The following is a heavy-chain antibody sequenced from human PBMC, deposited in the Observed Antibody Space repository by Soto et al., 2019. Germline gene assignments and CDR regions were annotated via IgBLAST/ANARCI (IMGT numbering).Heavy chain of an antibody. CDR3: ARGEVDTAMVKPNAFDI. V-gene: IGHV1-69*02. D-gene: IGHD5-18*01. CDR1: GGTFSSYT. J-gene: IGHJ3*02. CDR2: IIPILGIT. Sequence: SVKVSCKASGGTFSSYTISWVRQAPGQGLEWMGRIIPILGITNYADSVKGRFTISRDNSKNTLYLQMNSLRAEDTAVYYCARGEVDTAMVKPNAFDIWGQGTMVTVSS.